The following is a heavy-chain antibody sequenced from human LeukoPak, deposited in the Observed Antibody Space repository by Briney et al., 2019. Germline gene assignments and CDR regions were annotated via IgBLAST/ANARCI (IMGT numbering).Heavy chain of an antibody. D-gene: IGHD3-10*01. V-gene: IGHV3-74*01. CDR2: INTDGSTT. CDR3: ANSYSPPHF. Sequence: GGSLRLPCAASGFTFSNSWMHWVRQAPGKRPVWVSRINTDGSTTNYADSVKGRFTISRDNARSTVYLQMNSLRAEDSAVYYCANSYSPPHFWGQGTLVTVSS. CDR1: GFTFSNSW. J-gene: IGHJ4*02.